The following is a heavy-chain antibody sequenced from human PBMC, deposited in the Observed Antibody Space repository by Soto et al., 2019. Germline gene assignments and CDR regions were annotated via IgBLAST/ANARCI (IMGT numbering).Heavy chain of an antibody. CDR1: GFTFSSYA. Sequence: GGSLRLSCAASGFTFSSYAMHLVRQAPGKGLEWVAVISYDGSNKYYADSVKGRFTISRDNSKNTLYLQMNSLRAEDTAVYYCARSSSRWFELDYWGQGTLVTVSS. J-gene: IGHJ4*02. CDR2: ISYDGSNK. CDR3: ARSSSRWFELDY. V-gene: IGHV3-30-3*01. D-gene: IGHD6-13*01.